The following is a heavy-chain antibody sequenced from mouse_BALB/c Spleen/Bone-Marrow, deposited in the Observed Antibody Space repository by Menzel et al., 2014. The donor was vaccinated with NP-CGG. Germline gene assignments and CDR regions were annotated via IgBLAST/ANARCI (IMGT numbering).Heavy chain of an antibody. CDR2: IFPGTDTS. CDR3: SRNYDYDEGAWFTY. J-gene: IGHJ3*01. D-gene: IGHD2-4*01. V-gene: IGHV1S132*01. CDR1: GYTFTNYW. Sequence: VQLQQPGAEVVKPGASVKLSCKTPGYTFTNYWIQWVKQRPGQGLGWIGEIFPGTDTSYYNEKFKDKATLTVDTSSSTAYIQLSNLTSEDSAVYFCSRNYDYDEGAWFTYWGQGTLVTVSA.